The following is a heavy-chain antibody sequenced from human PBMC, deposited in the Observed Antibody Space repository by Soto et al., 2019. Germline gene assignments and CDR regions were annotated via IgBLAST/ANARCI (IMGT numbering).Heavy chain of an antibody. D-gene: IGHD2-15*01. J-gene: IGHJ6*02. V-gene: IGHV3-15*01. CDR1: RFSFTNAW. CDR2: IKSKTDGGPA. CDR3: STDIGLYGLDI. Sequence: EVQLVESGGGFVQPGGSLRLSCVAARFSFTNAWMSWVRQAPGKGPEWVGRIKSKTDGGPADYAAPVKGRFTSSRDDSQTPLYLHMDSLKTENTALYHCSTDIGLYGLDIWGQGTTVTVSS.